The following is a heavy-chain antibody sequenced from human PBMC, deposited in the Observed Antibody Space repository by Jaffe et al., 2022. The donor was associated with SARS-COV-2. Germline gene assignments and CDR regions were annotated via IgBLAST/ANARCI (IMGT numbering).Heavy chain of an antibody. D-gene: IGHD3-10*01. CDR1: GGSFSGYY. CDR3: ARTPRGAHYFGSGSRPYYYMDV. CDR2: ITHSGST. V-gene: IGHV4-34*02. Sequence: QVQLQQWGAGLLKPSEALSLSCAVYGGSFSGYYWSWVRQPPGKGLEWIGEITHSGSTNYNPSLKSRVTISVDTSKNQFSLKLSSVTAADTALYYCARTPRGAHYFGSGSRPYYYMDVWGKGTTVTVSS. J-gene: IGHJ6*03.